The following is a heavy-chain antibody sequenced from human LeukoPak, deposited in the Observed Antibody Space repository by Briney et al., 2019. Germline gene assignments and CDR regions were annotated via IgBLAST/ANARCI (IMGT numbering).Heavy chain of an antibody. Sequence: GGFLRLSCAASGFTFSSYEMNWVRQAPGKGLEWVSYISSSDSIMYYADSVKGRFTISRDNAKNSLYLQMNSLRAEDTAVYYCVRGEWVRWGQGTLVTVSS. D-gene: IGHD3-10*01. V-gene: IGHV3-48*03. CDR3: VRGEWVR. J-gene: IGHJ4*02. CDR1: GFTFSSYE. CDR2: ISSSDSIM.